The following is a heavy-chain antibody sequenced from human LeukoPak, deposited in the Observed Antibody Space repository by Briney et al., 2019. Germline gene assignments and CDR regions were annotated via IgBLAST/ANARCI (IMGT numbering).Heavy chain of an antibody. CDR2: INAGNGNT. CDR3: ARVGIHADFDY. Sequence: ASVKFSCKASGYTFTCYAMHWVRQAPGQRIEWMGWINAGNGNTKYSQKFQGRVTITRDTSASTAYMGPRSLRSEDTAVYYCARVGIHADFDYWGQGTLVTVSS. V-gene: IGHV1-3*01. D-gene: IGHD1-26*01. J-gene: IGHJ4*02. CDR1: GYTFTCYA.